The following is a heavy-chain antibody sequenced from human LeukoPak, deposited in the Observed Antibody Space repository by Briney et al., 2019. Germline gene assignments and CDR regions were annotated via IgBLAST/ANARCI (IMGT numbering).Heavy chain of an antibody. CDR2: INPSGGNT. J-gene: IGHJ3*02. CDR1: GYTFSSNF. Sequence: ASVKVSCKASGYTFSSNFLHWVRQAPGQGLEWMGVINPSGGNTRYAQKFQRRLTMTRDMSTTTVYMELRSLRSEDTAVYYCARVAETDPFDIWGQGTVVTISS. V-gene: IGHV1-46*01. CDR3: ARVAETDPFDI.